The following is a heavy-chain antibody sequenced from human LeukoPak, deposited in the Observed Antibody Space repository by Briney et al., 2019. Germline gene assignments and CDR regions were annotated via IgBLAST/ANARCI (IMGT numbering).Heavy chain of an antibody. CDR2: INHSGST. J-gene: IGHJ5*02. D-gene: IGHD1-26*01. CDR1: GGSFSGYY. CDR3: ARSSPWDNWFDP. Sequence: SETLSLTCAVYGGSFSGYYWSWIRQPPGKGLEWIGEINHSGSTNYNPSLKSRVTISVDTSKNQFSLKLSSVTAADTAVYYWARSSPWDNWFDPWGQGTLVTVSS. V-gene: IGHV4-34*01.